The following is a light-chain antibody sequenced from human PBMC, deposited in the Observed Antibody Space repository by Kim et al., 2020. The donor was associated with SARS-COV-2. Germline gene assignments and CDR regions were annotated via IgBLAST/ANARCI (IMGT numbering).Light chain of an antibody. CDR3: QVWDSSSDHAV. CDR1: NIGSES. CDR2: YDS. Sequence: SYELTQPPSVSVAPGKTATIPCGGNNIGSESVHWYQQKPGQAPVLVISYDSDRPSGIPERFSGSNSGNTATLTISRVEAGDEADYYCQVWDSSSDHAVFGGGTQLTVL. J-gene: IGLJ2*01. V-gene: IGLV3-21*04.